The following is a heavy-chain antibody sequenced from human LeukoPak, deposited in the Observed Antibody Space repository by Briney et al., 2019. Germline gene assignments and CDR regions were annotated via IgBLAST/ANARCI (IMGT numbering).Heavy chain of an antibody. V-gene: IGHV3-23*01. CDR1: GFTFSSYA. Sequence: GGSLRLSCAASGFTFSSYAMSWVRQAPGKGLEWVSAISGSGGSTYYADSVKGRFTISRDNSKNTLYLQMNSLRAEVTAVYYCAKEDILTGYEPLDYWGQGTLVTVSS. D-gene: IGHD3-9*01. CDR2: ISGSGGST. CDR3: AKEDILTGYEPLDY. J-gene: IGHJ4*02.